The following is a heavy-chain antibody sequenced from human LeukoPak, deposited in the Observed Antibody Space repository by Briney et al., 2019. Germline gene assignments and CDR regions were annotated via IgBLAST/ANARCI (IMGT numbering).Heavy chain of an antibody. CDR1: GLTCKSFG. D-gene: IGHD6-19*01. CDR3: ANAWSPLIAVAGDPFDY. V-gene: IGHV3-30*18. J-gene: IGHJ4*02. Sequence: GRSLTLARWACGLTCKSFGMHGVRQATGKGLEWVAVISYDGGNKYYADSVKGRFTISRDNSKNTLYLQMNSLKAEDTAVYYCANAWSPLIAVAGDPFDYWGQGTLVTVSS. CDR2: ISYDGGNK.